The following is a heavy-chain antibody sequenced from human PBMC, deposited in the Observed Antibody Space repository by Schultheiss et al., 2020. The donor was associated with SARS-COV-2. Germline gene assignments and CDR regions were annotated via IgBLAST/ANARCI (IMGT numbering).Heavy chain of an antibody. Sequence: GGSLRLSCAASGFTFSSYWMHWVRQAPGKGLVWVSRINSDVTSTIYADSVKGRFTISRDNAKNVLYLQMNSLRVEDTAVYYCATDLGYCLNGDCYWGQGTLVTVSS. D-gene: IGHD2-8*01. CDR1: GFTFSSYW. CDR3: ATDLGYCLNGDCY. J-gene: IGHJ4*02. CDR2: INSDVTST. V-gene: IGHV3-74*01.